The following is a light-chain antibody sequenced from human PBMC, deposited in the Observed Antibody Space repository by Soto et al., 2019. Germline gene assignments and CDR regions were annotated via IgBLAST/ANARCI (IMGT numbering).Light chain of an antibody. CDR2: AAS. CDR1: QSISRY. Sequence: DIQMTQSPSYLSASLGDRVTITCRASQSISRYLNWYQQKPGKAPKLLIYAASSLQSGVPSRFSGIGSGTDFTLTISSLKNEDGATYDGQQSYSKTWTFGQGTKVDIK. CDR3: QQSYSKTWT. V-gene: IGKV1-39*01. J-gene: IGKJ1*01.